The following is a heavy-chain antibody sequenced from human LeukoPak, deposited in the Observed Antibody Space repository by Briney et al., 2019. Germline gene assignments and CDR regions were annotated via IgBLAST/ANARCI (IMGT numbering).Heavy chain of an antibody. CDR2: IYYSGST. CDR3: ARNLYSSSWYEYRYYYYGMDV. D-gene: IGHD6-13*01. V-gene: IGHV4-59*01. J-gene: IGHJ6*02. Sequence: PSETLSLTCTVSGGSISSYYWSWIRQPPGKGLEWIGYIYYSGSTNYNPSLKSRVTISVDTSKNQFSLKLSSVTAADTAVYYCARNLYSSSWYEYRYYYYGMDVWGQGTTVTVSS. CDR1: GGSISSYY.